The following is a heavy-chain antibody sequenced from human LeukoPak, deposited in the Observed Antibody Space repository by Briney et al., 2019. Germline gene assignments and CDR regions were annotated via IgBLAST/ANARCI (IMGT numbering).Heavy chain of an antibody. V-gene: IGHV1-3*01. Sequence: GASVKVSCKASGYAFTSYYMHWVRQAPGQGLEWMGWINAGNGNIKYSQKFQGRVTITGDTSASTAYMELSSLRSEDTAVYYCARGYCSSTSCCMDVWGQGTTVT. CDR2: INAGNGNI. J-gene: IGHJ6*02. D-gene: IGHD2-2*01. CDR1: GYAFTSYY. CDR3: ARGYCSSTSCCMDV.